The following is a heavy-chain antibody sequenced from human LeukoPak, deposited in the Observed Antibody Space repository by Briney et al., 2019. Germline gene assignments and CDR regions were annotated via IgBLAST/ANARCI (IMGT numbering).Heavy chain of an antibody. CDR1: GYSISSGYY. J-gene: IGHJ6*04. CDR3: ARNLGTYYYDSSGYPDV. Sequence: SETLSLTCTVFGYSISSGYYWGWIRQPPGKGLEWIGSIYHSGSTYYNPSLKSRVTTSVDTSKNQFSLKLSSVTAADTAVYYCARNLGTYYYDSSGYPDVWGKGTTVTVSS. D-gene: IGHD3-22*01. V-gene: IGHV4-38-2*02. CDR2: IYHSGST.